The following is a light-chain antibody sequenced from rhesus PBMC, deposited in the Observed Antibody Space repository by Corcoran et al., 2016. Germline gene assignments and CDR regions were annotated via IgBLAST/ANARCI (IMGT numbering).Light chain of an antibody. CDR3: QQCTSHPYS. CDR1: QGISRY. CDR2: YAN. J-gene: IGKJ2*01. V-gene: IGKV1-32*02. Sequence: DIQMSQSPSSLSAYAGDRVTITCRASQGISRYINWYQQKPGKAPKTLILYANSLACGGASRVSGRGSGTEFTLAFSSLRPEDFGTNYYQQCTSHPYSFGPWTKVEIK.